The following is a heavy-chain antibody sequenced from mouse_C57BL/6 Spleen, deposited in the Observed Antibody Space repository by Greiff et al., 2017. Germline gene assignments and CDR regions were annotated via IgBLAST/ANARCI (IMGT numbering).Heavy chain of an antibody. CDR2: ISDGGSYT. D-gene: IGHD2-2*01. CDR3: ARDGGYGYDRYFDV. CDR1: GFTFSSYA. J-gene: IGHJ1*03. V-gene: IGHV5-4*01. Sequence: EVKLVESGGGLVKPGGSLKLSCAASGFTFSSYAMSWVRQTPEKRLAWVATISDGGSYTYYPDNVKGRFTISRDNAKNNLYLQMSHLKSEDTAMYYCARDGGYGYDRYFDVWGTGTTVTVSS.